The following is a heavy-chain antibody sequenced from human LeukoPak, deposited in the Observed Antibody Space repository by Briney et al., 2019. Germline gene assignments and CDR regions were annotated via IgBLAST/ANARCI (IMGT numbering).Heavy chain of an antibody. Sequence: PGGSLRLSCAASGFTFSSYAMSWVRQAPGKGLEWVGRIKRKTDGGTPDYATPVKGRFTISRDDSKNTLYLQMNSLKTEDSAVYFCAIGHGGSYTSFDYWGQGTLVTVSS. J-gene: IGHJ4*02. CDR2: IKRKTDGGTP. V-gene: IGHV3-15*01. CDR3: AIGHGGSYTSFDY. CDR1: GFTFSSYA. D-gene: IGHD3-10*01.